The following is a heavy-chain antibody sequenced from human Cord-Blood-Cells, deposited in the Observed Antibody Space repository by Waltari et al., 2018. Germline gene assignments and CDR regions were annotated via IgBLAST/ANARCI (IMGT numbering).Heavy chain of an antibody. CDR1: GGSFSGYY. CDR2: INHSGST. J-gene: IGHJ4*02. Sequence: QVQLQQWGAGLLKPSETLSLTCAVYGGSFSGYYWSWIRQPPGKGLEWIGEINHSGSTNYNPSLKSRVTISVDTSKNQFSLKLSSVTAADTAVYYCARGLGEDYSNYYFDYWGQGTLVTVSS. CDR3: ARGLGEDYSNYYFDY. D-gene: IGHD4-4*01. V-gene: IGHV4-34*01.